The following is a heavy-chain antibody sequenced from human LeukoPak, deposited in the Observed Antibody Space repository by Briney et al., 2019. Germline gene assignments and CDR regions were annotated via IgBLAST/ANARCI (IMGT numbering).Heavy chain of an antibody. Sequence: GASLKISCKGSGYSFTSYWIGWGRQMPGKGLEWLGIIYPYDSDTRYSPSFEGQVTISADNSNNIAYLQRSRLEAPDTVIYYCASVFWGDSSVFYPLYFDYWGQGTLVTVSS. CDR2: IYPYDSDT. CDR1: GYSFTSYW. D-gene: IGHD3-22*01. V-gene: IGHV5-51*01. CDR3: ASVFWGDSSVFYPLYFDY. J-gene: IGHJ4*02.